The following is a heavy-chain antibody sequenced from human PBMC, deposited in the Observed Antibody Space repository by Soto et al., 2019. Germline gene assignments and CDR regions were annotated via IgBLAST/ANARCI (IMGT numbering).Heavy chain of an antibody. CDR3: ARASRLRFLSRRWFDP. V-gene: IGHV4-59*01. CDR2: IYYGGST. Sequence: PSETLSLTCTVSGGSISSYYWSWIRQPPGKGLEWIGYIYYGGSTNYNPSLKSRVTISVDASKNQFSLKLSSVTAADTAVYYCARASRLRFLSRRWFDPWGQGTLVTVSS. CDR1: GGSISSYY. D-gene: IGHD3-3*01. J-gene: IGHJ5*02.